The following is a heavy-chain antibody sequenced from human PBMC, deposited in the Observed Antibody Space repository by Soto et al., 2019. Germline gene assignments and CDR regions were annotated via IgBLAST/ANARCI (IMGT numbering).Heavy chain of an antibody. CDR3: ARHVIAAAGTFPKYDYYGMDV. D-gene: IGHD6-13*01. CDR1: GYSFTSYW. J-gene: IGHJ6*02. V-gene: IGHV5-10-1*01. CDR2: IDPSDSYT. Sequence: GESLKISCKGSGYSFTSYWISWVRQMPGKGLEWMGRIDPSDSYTNYSPSFQGHVTISADKSISTAYLQWSSLKASGTAMYYCARHVIAAAGTFPKYDYYGMDVRGQGTTVTVSS.